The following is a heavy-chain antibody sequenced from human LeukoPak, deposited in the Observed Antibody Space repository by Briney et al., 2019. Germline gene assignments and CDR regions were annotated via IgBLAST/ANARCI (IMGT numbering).Heavy chain of an antibody. Sequence: SETLSLTCTVSGGSISSYYWSWIRQPPGKGLEWIGYIYYSGSTNYNPSLKSRVTISVDTSKNQFSLKLSSATAADTAVYYCTSSSGWTGDFQHWGQGTLVTVSS. CDR3: TSSSGWTGDFQH. CDR2: IYYSGST. D-gene: IGHD6-19*01. V-gene: IGHV4-59*08. CDR1: GGSISSYY. J-gene: IGHJ1*01.